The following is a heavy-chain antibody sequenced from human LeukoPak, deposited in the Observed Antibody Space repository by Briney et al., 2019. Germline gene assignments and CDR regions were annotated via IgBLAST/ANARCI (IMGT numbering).Heavy chain of an antibody. CDR3: ARERIVGATEGFDY. CDR1: GFTFSDYY. CDR2: ISSSGSTI. J-gene: IGHJ4*02. D-gene: IGHD1-26*01. Sequence: AGGSLRLSCAASGFTFSDYYMSWIRQAPGKGLEWVSYISSSGSTIYYADSVKGRFTISRDNAKNSLYLQMNSLRAEDTAVYYCARERIVGATEGFDYWGQGTLVTVSS. V-gene: IGHV3-11*01.